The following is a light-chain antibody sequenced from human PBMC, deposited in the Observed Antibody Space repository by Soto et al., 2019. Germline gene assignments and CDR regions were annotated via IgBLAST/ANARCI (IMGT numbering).Light chain of an antibody. CDR3: LVSYSGAWV. CDR1: TGAVTSGHY. V-gene: IGLV7-46*01. J-gene: IGLJ3*02. Sequence: QAVVTQEPSLTVSPGETVTLTCGSSTGAVTSGHYPYWFQQKPGQAPRTLIYDASNRQSWTPARFSGSLLGGKAALTLSGAHPEDEADYYCLVSYSGAWVFGGGTRLTVL. CDR2: DAS.